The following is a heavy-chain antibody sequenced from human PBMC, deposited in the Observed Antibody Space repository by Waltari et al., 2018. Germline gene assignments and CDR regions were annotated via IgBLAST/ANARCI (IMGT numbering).Heavy chain of an antibody. CDR2: ISGSGDSI. J-gene: IGHJ4*02. CDR1: GFSFGNYA. D-gene: IGHD1-1*01. V-gene: IGHV3-23*01. Sequence: ELQLLESGGGFVQPGGSLSLLCAASGFSFGNYAMTRVRQAPGKGLEWVSGISGSGDSIYYADSVKGRFTISRDNSKNTLTLQVNSLRGEDTAVYYCARLNDDHDFQALDFWGQGTLVTVSS. CDR3: ARLNDDHDFQALDF.